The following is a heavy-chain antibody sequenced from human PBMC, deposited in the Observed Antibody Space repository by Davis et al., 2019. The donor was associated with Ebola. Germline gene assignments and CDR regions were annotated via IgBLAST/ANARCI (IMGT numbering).Heavy chain of an antibody. V-gene: IGHV1-18*01. Sequence: ASVKVSCKTSGYTFTSYGISWLRQAPGQGLEWMGWISAYNGNTNYAQKLQGRVTMTTDTSTSTAYMELRSLRSDDTAVYYCARDRYYDSSGYGNWGQGTLVTVSS. D-gene: IGHD3-22*01. CDR3: ARDRYYDSSGYGN. J-gene: IGHJ4*02. CDR1: GYTFTSYG. CDR2: ISAYNGNT.